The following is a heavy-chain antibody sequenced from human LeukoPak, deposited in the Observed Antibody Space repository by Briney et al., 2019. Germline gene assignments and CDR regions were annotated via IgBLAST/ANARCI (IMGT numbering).Heavy chain of an antibody. Sequence: SETLSLTCTVPGGSISSYYWSWIRQPPGKGLEWIGYIYYSGSTNYNPSLKSRVTISVDTSKNQFSLKLSSVTAADTAVYYCARKAPSTVTPDNWFDPWGQGTLVTVSS. CDR2: IYYSGST. J-gene: IGHJ5*02. D-gene: IGHD4-11*01. CDR3: ARKAPSTVTPDNWFDP. V-gene: IGHV4-59*01. CDR1: GGSISSYY.